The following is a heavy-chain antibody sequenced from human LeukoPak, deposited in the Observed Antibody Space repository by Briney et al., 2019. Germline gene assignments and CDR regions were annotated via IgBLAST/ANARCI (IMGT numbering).Heavy chain of an antibody. Sequence: SETLSLTCTVSGGSISSYYWSWIRQPPGKRLEWIGYIYYSGSTNYNPSLKSRVTISVDTSKNQFSLKLSPVTAADTAVYYCARVPLSFGGDCYSEAFYFDYWGQGTLVTVSS. J-gene: IGHJ4*02. V-gene: IGHV4-59*01. CDR3: ARVPLSFGGDCYSEAFYFDY. CDR1: GGSISSYY. D-gene: IGHD2-21*02. CDR2: IYYSGST.